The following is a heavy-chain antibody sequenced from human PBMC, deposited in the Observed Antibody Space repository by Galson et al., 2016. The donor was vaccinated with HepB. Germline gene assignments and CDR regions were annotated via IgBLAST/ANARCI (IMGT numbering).Heavy chain of an antibody. J-gene: IGHJ4*02. D-gene: IGHD3-10*01. V-gene: IGHV1-69*13. CDR2: IITMSDTA. CDR3: ATSPPFSGLPLVYFDN. CDR1: GGPFSSNV. Sequence: SVKVSCKASGGPFSSNVISWVRQAPGQGLEWMGGIITMSDTASYAQKLQGRLTIAADQAARTAYMELRSLTSHDPAVYYCATSPPFSGLPLVYFDNWGQGTLVTVSS.